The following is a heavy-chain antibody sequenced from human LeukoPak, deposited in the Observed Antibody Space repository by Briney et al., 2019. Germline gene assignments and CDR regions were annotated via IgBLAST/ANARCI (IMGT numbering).Heavy chain of an antibody. D-gene: IGHD3-22*01. J-gene: IGHJ4*02. CDR3: ASSGYYRYYFDY. CDR2: IYYSGST. CDR1: GGSVSSGSYY. Sequence: PSETLSLTCTVSGGSVSSGSYYWSWIRQPPGKGLEWIGYIYYSGSTNYNPSLKSRVTISVDTSKNQFSLKLSSVTAADTAVYYCASSGYYRYYFDYWGQGTLVTVSS. V-gene: IGHV4-61*01.